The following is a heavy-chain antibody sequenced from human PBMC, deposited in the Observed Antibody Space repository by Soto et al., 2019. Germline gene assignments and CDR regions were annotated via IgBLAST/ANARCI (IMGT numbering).Heavy chain of an antibody. D-gene: IGHD3-9*01. CDR1: GGSISSSNW. Sequence: SETLSLTCAVSGGSISSSNWWSWVRQPPGKGLEWIGEIYHSGSTNYNPSLKSRVTISVDKSKNQFSLKLSSVTAADTAVYYCARVGYFDWSPSEFDPWGQGTLVTVSS. CDR3: ARVGYFDWSPSEFDP. V-gene: IGHV4-4*02. CDR2: IYHSGST. J-gene: IGHJ5*02.